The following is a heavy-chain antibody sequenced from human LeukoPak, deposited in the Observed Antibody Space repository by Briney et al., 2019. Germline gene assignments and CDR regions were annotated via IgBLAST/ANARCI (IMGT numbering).Heavy chain of an antibody. D-gene: IGHD3-3*01. Sequence: KSSETLSLTCTVSGYSISSGYYWGWIRQPPGKGLEWIGSIYHSGGTYYNPSLKSRVTISVDTSKNQFSLKLSSVTAADTAVYYCARMEEDFWKLFDYWGQGTLVTVSS. CDR2: IYHSGGT. CDR3: ARMEEDFWKLFDY. J-gene: IGHJ4*02. CDR1: GYSISSGYY. V-gene: IGHV4-38-2*02.